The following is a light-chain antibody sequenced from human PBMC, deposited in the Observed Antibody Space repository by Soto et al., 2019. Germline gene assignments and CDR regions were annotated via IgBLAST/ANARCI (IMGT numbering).Light chain of an antibody. Sequence: DIQMTQSPSSLSASVGDRVTITCRASQGISNYLAWYQQKPGKVPKLLIYAASTLQSGVPSRFSGSGSGTDFTLTFSSLLPEDVATYYCQKYNSSPLTFGGGT. CDR2: AAS. CDR1: QGISNY. J-gene: IGKJ4*01. V-gene: IGKV1-27*01. CDR3: QKYNSSPLT.